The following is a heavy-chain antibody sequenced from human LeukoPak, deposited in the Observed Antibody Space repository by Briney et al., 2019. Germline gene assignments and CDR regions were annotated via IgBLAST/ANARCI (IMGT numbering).Heavy chain of an antibody. CDR3: ARGSLSSSSGAGGANFDY. D-gene: IGHD6-6*01. CDR2: IYHRGST. Sequence: SETLSLTCALYNGSFSGYYWSWIRPPPGKGLEWIGEIYHRGSTNHNPPLKRRVTLPVATSKKQSSLKLSSVTAADTAVYYCARGSLSSSSGAGGANFDYWGQGTLVTASS. V-gene: IGHV4-34*01. CDR1: NGSFSGYY. J-gene: IGHJ4*02.